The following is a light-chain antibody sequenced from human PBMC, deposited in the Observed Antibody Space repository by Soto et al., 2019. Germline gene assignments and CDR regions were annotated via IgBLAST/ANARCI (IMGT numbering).Light chain of an antibody. V-gene: IGLV2-14*01. CDR1: SSDVGGYNY. CDR2: DVS. CDR3: SSYTSSSTLAFLV. Sequence: QSALTQPASGSGSPGQSSSISCTGTSSDVGGYNYVSWYQQHPGKAPKLMIYDVSNRPSGVSNRFSGSKSGNTASLTISGLQAEDEADYYCSSYTSSSTLAFLVFGTGTKVTVL. J-gene: IGLJ1*01.